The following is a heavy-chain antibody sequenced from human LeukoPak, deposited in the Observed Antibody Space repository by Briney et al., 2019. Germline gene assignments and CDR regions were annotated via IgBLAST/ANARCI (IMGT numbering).Heavy chain of an antibody. CDR3: ARDAHYYDSSGITPFDY. CDR2: ISSSSSYI. V-gene: IGHV3-21*01. J-gene: IGHJ4*02. CDR1: GFTFSSYS. Sequence: GGSLRLSCAASGFTFSSYSMNWVRQAPGKGLEWVSSISSSSSYIYYADSVKGRFTISRDNAKNSLYLQMNSLRAEDTAVYYCARDAHYYDSSGITPFDYWSQGTLVTVSS. D-gene: IGHD3-22*01.